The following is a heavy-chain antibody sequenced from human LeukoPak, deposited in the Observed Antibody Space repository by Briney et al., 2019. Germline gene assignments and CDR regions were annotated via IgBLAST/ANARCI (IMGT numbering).Heavy chain of an antibody. CDR2: ISGSGGST. J-gene: IGHJ4*02. V-gene: IGHV3-23*01. CDR3: AKRFFTMVRGVKGGFDY. D-gene: IGHD3-10*01. CDR1: GFTFSSYV. Sequence: GGSLRLSCAASGFTFSSYVMSWVRQAPGKGLEWVSAISGSGGSTYYADSVKGRFTISRDNSKNTLYLQMNSLRAEDTAVYYCAKRFFTMVRGVKGGFDYWGQGTLVTVSS.